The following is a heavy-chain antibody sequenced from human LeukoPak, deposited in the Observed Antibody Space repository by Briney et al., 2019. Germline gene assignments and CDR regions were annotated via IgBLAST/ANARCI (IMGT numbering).Heavy chain of an antibody. J-gene: IGHJ4*02. CDR2: ISYDGSNK. CDR1: GLTLSIYA. CDR3: AVLLYYDFWSGPPDY. V-gene: IGHV3-30-3*01. Sequence: GCSLRLFCRASGLTLSIYAMHDVRGSPGKGGECLALISYDGSNKYYADSVKSRFTISRDNSKNTLYLQMNSLRAEDTAVCYCAVLLYYDFWSGPPDYWGQGTLVTVSS. D-gene: IGHD3-3*01.